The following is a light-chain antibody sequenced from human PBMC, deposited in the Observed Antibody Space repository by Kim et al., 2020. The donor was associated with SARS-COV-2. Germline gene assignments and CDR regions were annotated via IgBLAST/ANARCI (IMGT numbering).Light chain of an antibody. CDR3: LQDSKYPRT. CDR2: AAS. J-gene: IGKJ1*01. Sequence: AIQMTQSPSSPSASVGDRVTITCRASQGITNELSWYQQKSGKAPKLLIYAASILQSGVPSRFSGSGSGTYFTLTISSLQSEDFATYYCLQDSKYPRTFGQGTKVEIK. V-gene: IGKV1-6*01. CDR1: QGITNE.